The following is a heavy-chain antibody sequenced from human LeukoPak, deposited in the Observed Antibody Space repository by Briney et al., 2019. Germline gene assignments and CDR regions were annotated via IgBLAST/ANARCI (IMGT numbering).Heavy chain of an antibody. D-gene: IGHD2-2*01. CDR1: GFTSSTYG. CDR2: ISSSSSYI. J-gene: IGHJ4*02. V-gene: IGHV3-21*01. Sequence: GGPLRLSCPASGFTSSTYGMNWARQAPGKGLEWVSSISSSSSYIYYADSVKGRFTISRDNARNSLYLQMNSLRAEDTAVYYCARTDIVVVPAAMYYFDYWGQGTLVTVSS. CDR3: ARTDIVVVPAAMYYFDY.